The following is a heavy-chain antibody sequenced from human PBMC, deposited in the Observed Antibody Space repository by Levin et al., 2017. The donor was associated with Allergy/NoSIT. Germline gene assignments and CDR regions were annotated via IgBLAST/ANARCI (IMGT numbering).Heavy chain of an antibody. CDR3: ARGYAVVVPEDNDAFDI. D-gene: IGHD2-2*01. CDR1: GGSISSYY. Sequence: PSETLSLTCTVSGGSISSYYWSWIRQPPGKGLEWIGYIYYSGSTNYNPSLKSRVTISVDTSKNQFSLKLSSVTAADTAVYYCARGYAVVVPEDNDAFDIWGQGTMVTVSS. J-gene: IGHJ3*02. CDR2: IYYSGST. V-gene: IGHV4-59*01.